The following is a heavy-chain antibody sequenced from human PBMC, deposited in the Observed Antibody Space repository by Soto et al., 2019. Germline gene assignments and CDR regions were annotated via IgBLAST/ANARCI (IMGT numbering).Heavy chain of an antibody. CDR3: ATHSGSYDFDN. J-gene: IGHJ4*02. Sequence: GASVKVSCKASGFTYISYDINWVRQATGQGLEWMGWMNPNSGNTGYAQKFQGRVTMTRNTSISTAYMELSSLRSEDTAVYYCATHSGSYDFDNWGQGTLVVVSS. CDR2: MNPNSGNT. V-gene: IGHV1-8*01. CDR1: GFTYISYD. D-gene: IGHD1-26*01.